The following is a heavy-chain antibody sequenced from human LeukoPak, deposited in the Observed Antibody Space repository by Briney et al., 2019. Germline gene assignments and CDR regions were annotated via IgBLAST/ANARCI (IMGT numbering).Heavy chain of an antibody. Sequence: GESLKISGQGSGYSFTSYWSSWVGQLHGKGLGWMGRFDPSVSYTAYSPSFQGHVTISADKSISTAYLQWSSLKASDTAMYYCARHYDILTGYPLDAFDIWGQGTMVTVSS. J-gene: IGHJ3*02. CDR3: ARHYDILTGYPLDAFDI. CDR2: FDPSVSYT. V-gene: IGHV5-10-1*01. D-gene: IGHD3-9*01. CDR1: GYSFTSYW.